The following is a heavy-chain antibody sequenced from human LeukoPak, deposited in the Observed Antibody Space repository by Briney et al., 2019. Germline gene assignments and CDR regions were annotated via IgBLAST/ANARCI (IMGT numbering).Heavy chain of an antibody. Sequence: GGSLRLSCAASGIAVTGNYTSWVRQPPGKGLEWVSFISINTDTFYADSVRGRFTISRDSSKNTLFLQMNSLRDEDSAVYYCAIAQSWDELFDSLGQGTLVTVSS. CDR2: ISINTDT. CDR3: AIAQSWDELFDS. V-gene: IGHV3-53*01. CDR1: GIAVTGNY. J-gene: IGHJ4*02. D-gene: IGHD1-1*01.